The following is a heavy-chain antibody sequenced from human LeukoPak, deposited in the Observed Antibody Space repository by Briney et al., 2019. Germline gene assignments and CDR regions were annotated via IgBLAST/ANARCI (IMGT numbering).Heavy chain of an antibody. CDR2: INIYAGST. Sequence: GRSLRLSCSASGFTFSTCAMHWVRQAPGKGLEYVSTINIYAGSTSYADSVKGRFTISRDNSKNTLFLQMSSLRAEDTALYYCVKDLSGTYAFDYWGQGTLVTVSS. J-gene: IGHJ4*02. CDR3: VKDLSGTYAFDY. D-gene: IGHD1-26*01. CDR1: GFTFSTCA. V-gene: IGHV3-64D*09.